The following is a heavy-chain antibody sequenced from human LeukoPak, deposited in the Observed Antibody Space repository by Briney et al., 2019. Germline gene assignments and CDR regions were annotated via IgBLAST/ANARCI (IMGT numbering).Heavy chain of an antibody. CDR3: ARGSGYYVY. Sequence: PSETLSLTCTVSGDSITNNYRTWMRQPPGKGVEWIGQISDNGSTNYNPSLKSRVTMAIDASKNELSLKLTSVTAPDSAVYYCARGSGYYVYWGQGTLVTVSS. J-gene: IGHJ4*02. V-gene: IGHV4-59*01. D-gene: IGHD3-3*01. CDR2: ISDNGST. CDR1: GDSITNNY.